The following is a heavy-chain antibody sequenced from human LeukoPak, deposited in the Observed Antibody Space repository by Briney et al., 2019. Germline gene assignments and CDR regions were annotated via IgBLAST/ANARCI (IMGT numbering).Heavy chain of an antibody. CDR2: ISSSSSYI. J-gene: IGHJ4*02. V-gene: IGHV3-21*01. Sequence: PGGSLRLSCAASGFTFSSYSMNWVRQAPGKGLEWVSSISSSSSYIYYADSVKGRFTISRDNAKNPLYLQMNSLRAEDTAVYYCARDEYYYDSSGYYIDYWGQGTLVTVSS. CDR3: ARDEYYYDSSGYYIDY. CDR1: GFTFSSYS. D-gene: IGHD3-22*01.